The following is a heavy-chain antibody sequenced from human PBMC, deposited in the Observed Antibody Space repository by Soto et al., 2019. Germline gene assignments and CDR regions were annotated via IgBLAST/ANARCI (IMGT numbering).Heavy chain of an antibody. D-gene: IGHD2-2*01. CDR2: INHSGST. J-gene: IGHJ6*03. CDR3: ARAVVPAASYEGPYYYYYYMDV. Sequence: SETLSLTCAVYGGSFSGYYWSWIRQPPGKGLEWIGEINHSGSTNYNPSLKSRVTISVDTSKNQFSLKLSSVTAADTAVYYCARAVVPAASYEGPYYYYYYMDVWGKGTTVTVSS. V-gene: IGHV4-34*01. CDR1: GGSFSGYY.